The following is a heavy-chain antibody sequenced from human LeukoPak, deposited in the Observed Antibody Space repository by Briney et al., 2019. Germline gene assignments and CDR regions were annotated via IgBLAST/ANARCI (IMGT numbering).Heavy chain of an antibody. D-gene: IGHD4-23*01. V-gene: IGHV4-59*01. Sequence: PSETLSLTCTVSGGSLSSYYWSWIRQPPGKGLEWIGYIYYSGSTNYNPSLKSRVTISVDTSKNQFSLKLSSVTAADTAVYYCARGAAPVGTYGGKPGYFDYWGQGTLVTVSS. CDR1: GGSLSSYY. CDR3: ARGAAPVGTYGGKPGYFDY. CDR2: IYYSGST. J-gene: IGHJ4*02.